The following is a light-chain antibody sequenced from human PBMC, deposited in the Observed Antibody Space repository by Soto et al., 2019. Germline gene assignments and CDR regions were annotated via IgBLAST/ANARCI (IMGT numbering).Light chain of an antibody. Sequence: DIQMTQSPSTLSASVGDRVAITCRASQSISSWLAWYQQKPGTAPNLLIYKASTLQSGVPSRFSGSGSGTEFTLTISSLQPDDSATYYCQQYNDNSTFGQGTKVEIK. V-gene: IGKV1-5*03. CDR1: QSISSW. CDR2: KAS. CDR3: QQYNDNST. J-gene: IGKJ1*01.